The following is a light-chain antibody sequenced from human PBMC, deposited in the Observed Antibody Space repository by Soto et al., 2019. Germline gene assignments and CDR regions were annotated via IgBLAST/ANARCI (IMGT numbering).Light chain of an antibody. CDR3: QQYDSDSST. Sequence: DIQMTQSPSTLSASVGDRVTITCRASQSINNWLAWYQQKPGKAPKLLIYEASSLPSGVPSRFSGSGSGTEFPLTISSLQPDDFADYYCQQYDSDSSTFGQGTKLDI. CDR1: QSINNW. V-gene: IGKV1-5*03. CDR2: EAS. J-gene: IGKJ2*01.